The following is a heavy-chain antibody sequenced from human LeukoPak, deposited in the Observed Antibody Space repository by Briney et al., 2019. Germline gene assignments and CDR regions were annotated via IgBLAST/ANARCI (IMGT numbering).Heavy chain of an antibody. Sequence: PGGSLRLSCAASGFTFSSYAMHWVRQAPGKGLEWVAVISYDGSNKYYAGSVKGRFTISRDNSKNTLYLQMNSLRAEDTAVYYCAKGTGYCDSSGYDPFDIWGQGTMVTVSS. CDR1: GFTFSSYA. CDR3: AKGTGYCDSSGYDPFDI. D-gene: IGHD3-22*01. V-gene: IGHV3-30-3*01. CDR2: ISYDGSNK. J-gene: IGHJ3*02.